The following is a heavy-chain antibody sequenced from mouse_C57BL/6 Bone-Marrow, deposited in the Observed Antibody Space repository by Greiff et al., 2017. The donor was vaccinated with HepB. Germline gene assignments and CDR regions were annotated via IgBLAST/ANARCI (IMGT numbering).Heavy chain of an antibody. CDR1: GYSITSGYY. J-gene: IGHJ1*03. CDR3: ARSPLLLYWYFDV. D-gene: IGHD1-2*01. V-gene: IGHV3-6*01. Sequence: VQLKESGPGLVKPSQSLSLTCSVTGYSITSGYYWNWIRQFPGNKLEWMGYISYDGSNNYNPSLKNRISITRDTSKNQFFLKLNSVTTEDTATYYCARSPLLLYWYFDVWGTGTTVTVSS. CDR2: ISYDGSN.